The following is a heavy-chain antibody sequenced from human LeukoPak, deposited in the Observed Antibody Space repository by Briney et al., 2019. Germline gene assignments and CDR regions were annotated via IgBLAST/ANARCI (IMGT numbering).Heavy chain of an antibody. CDR1: GFTFSSYG. D-gene: IGHD5-24*01. CDR3: AKGSRRWLQLGGGYFDY. V-gene: IGHV3-30*02. J-gene: IGHJ4*02. Sequence: GGSLRLSCAASGFTFSSYGMHWVRQAPGKGLEWVAFIRYDGSNKYYADSVKGRFTISRDNSKNTLYLQMNSLRAEDTAVYYCAKGSRRWLQLGGGYFDYWGQGTLVTVSS. CDR2: IRYDGSNK.